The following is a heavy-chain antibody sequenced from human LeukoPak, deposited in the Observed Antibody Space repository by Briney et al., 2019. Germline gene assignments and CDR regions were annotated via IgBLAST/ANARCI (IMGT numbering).Heavy chain of an antibody. CDR3: AESPLDYCSGGSCYFYFDS. CDR1: GFTFSSYA. D-gene: IGHD2-15*01. Sequence: PGESLRLSCAASGFTFSSYAMSWVRQAPGKGLEWVSAISGSGGSTYYADSVKGRFAVSRDNSKSTLYLQMNSLRAEDTAVYYCAESPLDYCSGGSCYFYFDSWGQGTLATVSS. CDR2: ISGSGGST. V-gene: IGHV3-23*01. J-gene: IGHJ4*02.